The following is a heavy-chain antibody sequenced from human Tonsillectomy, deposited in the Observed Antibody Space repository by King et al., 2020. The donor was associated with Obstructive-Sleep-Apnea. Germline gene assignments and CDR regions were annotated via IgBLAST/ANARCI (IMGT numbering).Heavy chain of an antibody. D-gene: IGHD6-19*01. Sequence: VQLVESGGGVVQPGRSLRLPCAASGSTFDIYAMHLVRQAPGKGLEGVAVISSDGSDKFYADSVKGRFTITRDNSKNTLYLQMNSLRPEDTAVFYCAREAGWSRWYFDLWGRGTLVTVSS. J-gene: IGHJ2*01. CDR2: ISSDGSDK. CDR3: AREAGWSRWYFDL. CDR1: GSTFDIYA. V-gene: IGHV3-30*04.